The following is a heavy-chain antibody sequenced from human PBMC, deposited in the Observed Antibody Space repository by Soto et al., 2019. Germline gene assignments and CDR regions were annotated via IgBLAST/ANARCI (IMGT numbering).Heavy chain of an antibody. D-gene: IGHD3-22*01. CDR1: GYTFITYG. Sequence: QVQLVQSGAEVKKPGASVKVSCKASGYTFITYGVSWVRQAPGQGLDWLGWISTYNGNTRYAERLQGRVTMTTDTTTNTAYMELRNLRSDDTAVYYCARGPTAYYDNIANYFWDYWGQGTLVTVSS. J-gene: IGHJ4*02. CDR3: ARGPTAYYDNIANYFWDY. CDR2: ISTYNGNT. V-gene: IGHV1-18*01.